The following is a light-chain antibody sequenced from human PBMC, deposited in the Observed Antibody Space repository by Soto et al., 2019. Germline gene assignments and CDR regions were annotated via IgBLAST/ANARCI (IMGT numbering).Light chain of an antibody. CDR1: QSVGNNY. CDR3: QQYATPPLT. CDR2: DAS. V-gene: IGKV3-20*01. J-gene: IGKJ1*01. Sequence: ENVLTQSPGTLSLSPGERATLSCRASQSVGNNYLAWSKQKPCQPPRLLIFDASNRATGIPDRFSGSGSGADFTLTINRLDPADVAVFYCQQYATPPLTFGQGTQVEVK.